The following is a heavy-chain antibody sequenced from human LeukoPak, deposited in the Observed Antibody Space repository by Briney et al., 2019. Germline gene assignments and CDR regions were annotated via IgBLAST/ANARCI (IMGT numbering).Heavy chain of an antibody. CDR3: ARDSTHCSSTSCYRYWYFDL. CDR1: GFTFSGNW. Sequence: GGSLRLSCAASGFTFSGNWMSWLRQAPGKGLEWVANLNRDGSEKNYADSVKGRFTISRDNTKNSLYLQMNSLRAEDTAVYYCARDSTHCSSTSCYRYWYFDLWGRGTLVTVSS. V-gene: IGHV3-7*01. CDR2: LNRDGSEK. J-gene: IGHJ2*01. D-gene: IGHD2-2*01.